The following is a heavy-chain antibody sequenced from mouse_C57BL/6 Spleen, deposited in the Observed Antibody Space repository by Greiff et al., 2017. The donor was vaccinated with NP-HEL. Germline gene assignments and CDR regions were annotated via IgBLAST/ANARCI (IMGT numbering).Heavy chain of an antibody. CDR3: ARQTMVTTGEGFAY. J-gene: IGHJ3*01. Sequence: VQLQQSGAELMKPGASVKLSCKATGYTFTGYWIEWVKQRPGHGLEWIGEILPGSGSTNYNEKFKGKATFTADTSSNTAYMQLSSLTTVDSAIYYCARQTMVTTGEGFAYWGQGTLVTVSA. CDR2: ILPGSGST. D-gene: IGHD2-2*01. CDR1: GYTFTGYW. V-gene: IGHV1-9*01.